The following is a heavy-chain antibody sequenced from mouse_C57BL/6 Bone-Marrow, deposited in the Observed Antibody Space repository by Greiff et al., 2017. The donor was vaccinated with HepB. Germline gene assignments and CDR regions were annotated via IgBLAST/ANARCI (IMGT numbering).Heavy chain of an antibody. Sequence: EVMLVESGAGLVKPGGSLKLSCAASGFTFSSYAMSWVRQTPEKRLEWVAYISSGGDYIYYADTVKGRFTISRDNARNTLYLQMSSLKSEDTAMYYCTRGITTAWFAYWGQGTLVTVSA. J-gene: IGHJ3*01. CDR2: ISSGGDYI. CDR3: TRGITTAWFAY. V-gene: IGHV5-9-1*02. CDR1: GFTFSSYA. D-gene: IGHD1-2*01.